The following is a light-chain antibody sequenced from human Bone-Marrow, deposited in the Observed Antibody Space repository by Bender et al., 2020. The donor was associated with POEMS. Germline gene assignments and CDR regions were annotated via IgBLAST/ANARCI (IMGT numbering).Light chain of an antibody. J-gene: IGLJ2*01. CDR3: QAWDSNTVV. CDR1: NLGNKY. V-gene: IGLV3-1*01. Sequence: SYELTQPPSLSVSPGQTASITCSGDNLGNKYTCWYQQKTGKSPVLVMYQDDKRPSGIPERFSGSNSGNTATLTISGTQAMDEADYYCQAWDSNTVVFGGGTKLTVL. CDR2: QDD.